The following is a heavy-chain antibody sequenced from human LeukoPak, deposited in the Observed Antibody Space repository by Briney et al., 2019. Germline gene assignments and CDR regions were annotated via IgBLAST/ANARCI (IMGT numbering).Heavy chain of an antibody. D-gene: IGHD6-13*01. V-gene: IGHV3-48*04. CDR2: ISSSGSTI. CDR1: GFTFSSYG. CDR3: ARSLYSSSWSFDY. Sequence: PGGSLRLSCAASGFTFSSYGMHWVRQAPGKGLEWVSYISSSGSTIYYADSVKGRFTISRDNAKNSLYLQMNSLRAEDTAVYYCARSLYSSSWSFDYWGQGTLVTVSS. J-gene: IGHJ4*02.